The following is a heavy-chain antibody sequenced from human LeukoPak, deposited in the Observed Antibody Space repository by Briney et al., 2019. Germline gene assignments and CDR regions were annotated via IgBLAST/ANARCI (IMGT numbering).Heavy chain of an antibody. CDR1: GFLVSTNH. V-gene: IGHV3-53*01. CDR2: IQGGGTT. D-gene: IGHD1-26*01. CDR3: ARERWDYGMDV. J-gene: IGHJ6*02. Sequence: PPGSMRLSCAASGFLVSTNHMTWVLQAPGKGLEWVSFIQGGGTTNHAGHLIGRFTISRDTFKNMVYLQMNSLRAEDTAVYYCARERWDYGMDVWGRGNTDPVSS.